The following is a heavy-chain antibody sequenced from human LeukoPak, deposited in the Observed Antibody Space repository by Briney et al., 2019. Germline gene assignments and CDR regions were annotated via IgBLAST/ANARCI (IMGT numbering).Heavy chain of an antibody. D-gene: IGHD3-10*01. CDR1: GGSISSGSYY. CDR3: ARDLVVRGVIGWFDP. CDR2: IYTSGST. V-gene: IGHV4-61*02. Sequence: SETLSLTCTVSGGSISSGSYYWSRIRQPAGKGLEWIGRIYTSGSTNYNPSLKSRVTISVDTSKNQFSLKLSSVTAADTAVYYCARDLVVRGVIGWFDPWGQGTLVTVSS. J-gene: IGHJ5*02.